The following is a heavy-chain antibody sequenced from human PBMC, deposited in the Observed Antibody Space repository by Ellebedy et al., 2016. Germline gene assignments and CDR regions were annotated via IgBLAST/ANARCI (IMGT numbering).Heavy chain of an antibody. CDR2: ISYDESLK. V-gene: IGHV3-30*18. D-gene: IGHD2-8*01. J-gene: IGHJ4*02. CDR3: AKDLYTILQEEVFDY. CDR1: GFTFSSYS. Sequence: GESLKISXAGSGFTFSSYSMNWVRQAPGKGLEWVAFISYDESLKYYADSVKGRFTISRDNSKNTLYLQMDTLRAEDTAVYYCAKDLYTILQEEVFDYWGQGTLVTVSS.